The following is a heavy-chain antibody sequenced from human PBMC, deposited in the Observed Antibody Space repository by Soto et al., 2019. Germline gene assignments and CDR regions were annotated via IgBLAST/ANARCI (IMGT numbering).Heavy chain of an antibody. J-gene: IGHJ6*02. CDR2: IYPGDSDT. CDR3: ARSSRGYYDSSGYFEINYYYYYGMDV. CDR1: GYSFTSYW. Sequence: GESLKISCKGSGYSFTSYWIGWVRQMPGKGLEWMGIIYPGDSDTRYSPSFQGQVTISADKSISTAYLQRSSLKASDTAMYYCARSSRGYYDSSGYFEINYYYYYGMDVWGQGTTVTVSS. D-gene: IGHD3-22*01. V-gene: IGHV5-51*01.